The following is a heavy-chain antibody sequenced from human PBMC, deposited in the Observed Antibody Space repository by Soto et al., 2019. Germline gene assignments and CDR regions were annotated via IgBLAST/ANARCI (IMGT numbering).Heavy chain of an antibody. CDR1: GYTFTSYY. V-gene: IGHV1-46*01. J-gene: IGHJ6*02. CDR3: ALEPGVVADIRGLEVDMDV. CDR2: INPSGGST. D-gene: IGHD2-15*01. Sequence: ASVKVSCKASGYTFTSYYMHWVRQAPGQGLEWMGIINPSGGSTSYAQKFQGRVTMTRDTSTSTVYMELSSLRSEDTAVYYCALEPGVVADIRGLEVDMDVWGQGTTVTVS.